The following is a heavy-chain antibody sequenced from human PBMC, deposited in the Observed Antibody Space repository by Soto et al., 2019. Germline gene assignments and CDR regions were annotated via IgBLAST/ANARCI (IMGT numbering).Heavy chain of an antibody. V-gene: IGHV4-39*07. Sequence: SETLSLTCTVSGGSISSSSYYWGWIRQPPGKGLEWIGEINHSGSTNYNPSLKSRVTISVDTSKNQFSLKLSSVTAADTAVYYCARGRSFWSGYRDGPFDYWGQGTLVTVSS. D-gene: IGHD3-3*01. CDR1: GGSISSSSYY. CDR3: ARGRSFWSGYRDGPFDY. J-gene: IGHJ4*02. CDR2: INHSGST.